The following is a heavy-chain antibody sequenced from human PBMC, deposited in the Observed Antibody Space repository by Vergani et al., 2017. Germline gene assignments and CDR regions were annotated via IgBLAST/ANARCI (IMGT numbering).Heavy chain of an antibody. CDR2: INSDGSST. D-gene: IGHD3-22*01. Sequence: EVQLVESGGGLVQPGGSLRLSCAASGFSFSSHWMHWVRQVPGKGLVWVSRINSDGSSTNYADSVKGRFTISRDNARNTLYLQMNSLRAEDTAMYYCAKDNVPGYYDSSGYCDYWGQGTLVTVSS. J-gene: IGHJ4*02. V-gene: IGHV3-74*01. CDR3: AKDNVPGYYDSSGYCDY. CDR1: GFSFSSHW.